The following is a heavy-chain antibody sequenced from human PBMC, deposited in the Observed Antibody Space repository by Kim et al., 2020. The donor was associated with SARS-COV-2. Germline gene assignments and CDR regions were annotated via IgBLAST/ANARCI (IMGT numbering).Heavy chain of an antibody. J-gene: IGHJ6*02. CDR1: GGTFSSYA. Sequence: SVKVSCKASGGTFSSYAISWVRQAPGQGLEWMGRIIPILGIANYAQKFQGRVTITADKSTSTAYMELSSLRSEDTAVYYCARALGGFRGVIYYGMDVWGQGTTVTVSS. V-gene: IGHV1-69*04. D-gene: IGHD3-10*01. CDR3: ARALGGFRGVIYYGMDV. CDR2: IIPILGIA.